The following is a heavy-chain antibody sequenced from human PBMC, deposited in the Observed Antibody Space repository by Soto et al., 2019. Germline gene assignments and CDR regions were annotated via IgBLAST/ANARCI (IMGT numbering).Heavy chain of an antibody. Sequence: PSETLSLTCTVSGGSISRGGYYWSWIRQHPGKGLEWIGYIYYSGSTYYNPSLKSRVTISVDTSKNQFSLKLSSVTAADTAVYYCARVGRGTXGNWFDPWGQGTLVTVSS. D-gene: IGHD2-15*01. CDR2: IYYSGST. J-gene: IGHJ5*02. V-gene: IGHV4-31*03. CDR3: ARVGRGTXGNWFDP. CDR1: GGSISRGGYY.